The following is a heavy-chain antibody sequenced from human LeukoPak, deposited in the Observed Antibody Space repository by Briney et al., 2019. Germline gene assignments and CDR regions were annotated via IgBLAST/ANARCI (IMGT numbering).Heavy chain of an antibody. V-gene: IGHV3-30*18. J-gene: IGHJ4*02. CDR3: AKDRVYATHY. Sequence: GGSLRLFCAASGFTFSNFGMHWVRQAPGKGLEWVAAVLYDGSKKFYSDSVKGRFSIYRDNSKNTLYRQMNSLRAEDTAVYYCAKDRVYATHYWGQGTLVTVSS. D-gene: IGHD2-8*01. CDR1: GFTFSNFG. CDR2: VLYDGSKK.